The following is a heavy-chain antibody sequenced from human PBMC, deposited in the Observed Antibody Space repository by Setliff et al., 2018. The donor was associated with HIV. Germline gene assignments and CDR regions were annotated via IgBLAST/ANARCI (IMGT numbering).Heavy chain of an antibody. Sequence: GASVKVSCKASGYTFTSYGISWVRQAPGQGLEWMGWINIYSGNTNYAQKFQGRVTMTTDTSTSTAYMELRSLRSDDTAVYYCARGAVAGYFDYWGQGTLVTVSS. CDR3: ARGAVAGYFDY. J-gene: IGHJ4*02. CDR1: GYTFTSYG. V-gene: IGHV1-18*01. CDR2: INIYSGNT. D-gene: IGHD6-19*01.